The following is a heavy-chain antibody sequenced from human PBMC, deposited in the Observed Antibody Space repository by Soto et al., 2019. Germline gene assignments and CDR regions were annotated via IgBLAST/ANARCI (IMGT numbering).Heavy chain of an antibody. Sequence: QVQLVQSGGEVKNPGASVRVSCKASGYTFPSYGISWVRQAPGQGLEWMGWINTYNGDTNYAPKLQDRVTVTTDTTTSTAYLELRSMRPDDTAMYYCARDDRQADYGAKWYFDLWGRGTLVIVSS. CDR2: INTYNGDT. J-gene: IGHJ2*01. CDR3: ARDDRQADYGAKWYFDL. V-gene: IGHV1-18*01. D-gene: IGHD4-17*01. CDR1: GYTFPSYG.